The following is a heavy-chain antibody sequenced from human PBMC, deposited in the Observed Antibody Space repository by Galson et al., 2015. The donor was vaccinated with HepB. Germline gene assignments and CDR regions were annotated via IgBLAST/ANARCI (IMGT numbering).Heavy chain of an antibody. D-gene: IGHD3-10*01. CDR3: AKDRGYDTNYYGMDV. J-gene: IGHJ6*02. CDR1: GFTFSSYN. CDR2: ISYDGSNK. V-gene: IGHV3-30*18. Sequence: SLRLSCAASGFTFSSYNMNWVRQAPGKGLEWVAVISYDGSNKYYADSVKGRFTISRDNSKNTLYLQMNSLRAEDTAVYYCAKDRGYDTNYYGMDVWGQGTTVTVSS.